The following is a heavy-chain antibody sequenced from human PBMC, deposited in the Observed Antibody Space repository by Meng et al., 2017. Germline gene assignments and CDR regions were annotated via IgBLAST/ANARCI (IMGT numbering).Heavy chain of an antibody. V-gene: IGHV3-33*01. J-gene: IGHJ4*02. CDR1: GFTFSSYG. CDR2: IWYDGSNK. CDR3: ASSRGGPRLDYFHN. D-gene: IGHD6-19*01. Sequence: VQLVESGGGVVQPGRSLRLSCAASGFTFSSYGMHWVRQAPGKGLEWVAVIWYDGSNKYYADSVKGRFTISRDNSKNTLYVQMNSLRAEDTAIYYCASSRGGPRLDYFHNWGQGTLVTVSS.